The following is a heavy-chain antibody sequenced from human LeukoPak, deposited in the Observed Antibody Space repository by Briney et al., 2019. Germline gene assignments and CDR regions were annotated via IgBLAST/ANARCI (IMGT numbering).Heavy chain of an antibody. D-gene: IGHD3-16*01. CDR1: GFTVSSSY. CDR2: ISGSGGST. J-gene: IGHJ4*02. V-gene: IGHV3-23*01. Sequence: GGSLRLSCAASGFTVSSSYMSWVRQAPGKGLEWVSAISGSGGSTYYADSVKGRFTISRDNSKNTLYLQMNSLRAEDTAVYYCARSARTRGDQDYWGQGTLVTVSS. CDR3: ARSARTRGDQDY.